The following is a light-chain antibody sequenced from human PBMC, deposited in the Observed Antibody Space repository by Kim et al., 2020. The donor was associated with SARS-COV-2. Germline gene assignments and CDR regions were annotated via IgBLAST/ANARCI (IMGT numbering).Light chain of an antibody. V-gene: IGLV2-8*01. CDR3: SSYAGSNNVV. CDR1: SSNVGNYNF. CDR2: EVS. J-gene: IGLJ3*02. Sequence: QSALTQPPSASGSPGQSVTISCTGTSSNVGNYNFVSWYQQHPGKAPKLMIYEVSKRPSGVPDRFSGSKSGNTASLTVSGLQTEDEANYYWSSYAGSNNVVFGGGTQLTVL.